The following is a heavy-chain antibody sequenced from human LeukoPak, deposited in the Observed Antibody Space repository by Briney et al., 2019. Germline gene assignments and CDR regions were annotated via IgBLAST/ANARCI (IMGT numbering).Heavy chain of an antibody. CDR2: INSRGNTK. CDR3: ARDQNWSPDW. CDR1: RFTFSSFE. Sequence: PGGSLRLSCAASRFTFSSFEMNWVRQAPGKGLEWVSYINSRGNTKYYADSVKGRFTISRDNAKKSLYLQMNSLRAEDTAVYYCARDQNWSPDWWGQGNLVTVSS. D-gene: IGHD1-1*01. V-gene: IGHV3-48*03. J-gene: IGHJ4*02.